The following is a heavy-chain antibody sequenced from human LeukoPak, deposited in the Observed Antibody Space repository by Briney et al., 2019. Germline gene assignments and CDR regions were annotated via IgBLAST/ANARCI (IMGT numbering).Heavy chain of an antibody. Sequence: RPGGSLRLSCAASGFTFDDYGMSWVRQAPGKGLEWVSGINWNGGSTGYADSVKGRFTISRDNAKNSVYLEMNSLRVEDTAVYYCARDLRFHDDYWGQGTLVTVSS. CDR1: GFTFDDYG. V-gene: IGHV3-20*04. CDR3: ARDLRFHDDY. CDR2: INWNGGST. J-gene: IGHJ4*02.